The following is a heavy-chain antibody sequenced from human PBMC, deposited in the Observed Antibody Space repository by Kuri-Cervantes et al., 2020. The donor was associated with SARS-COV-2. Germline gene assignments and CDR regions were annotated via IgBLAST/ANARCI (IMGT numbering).Heavy chain of an antibody. J-gene: IGHJ1*01. CDR3: ARTRFLEWSYIQH. Sequence: SETLSLTCTVSRGSISSSSYYWGWIRQPPGKGLEWIGSIYYTGNTYYNPSLNSRVTMSVDTSKNQFSLKVSSVTAADTAVYYCARTRFLEWSYIQHWGQGTLVTVSS. CDR1: RGSISSSSYY. V-gene: IGHV4-39*01. D-gene: IGHD3-3*01. CDR2: IYYTGNT.